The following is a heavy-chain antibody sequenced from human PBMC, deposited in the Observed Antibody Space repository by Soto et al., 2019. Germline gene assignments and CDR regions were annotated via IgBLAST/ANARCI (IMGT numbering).Heavy chain of an antibody. J-gene: IGHJ6*02. D-gene: IGHD2-15*01. Sequence: PSETLSLTCTVSGGSISSGDYYWSWIRQPPGKGLEWIGYIYYSGSTYYNPSLKSRATISEDTSKNQFSLKLSSVTAADTAVYYCAREGVVVVAAASYYYYYGMDVWGQGTTVTVSS. V-gene: IGHV4-30-4*01. CDR3: AREGVVVVAAASYYYYYGMDV. CDR2: IYYSGST. CDR1: GGSISSGDYY.